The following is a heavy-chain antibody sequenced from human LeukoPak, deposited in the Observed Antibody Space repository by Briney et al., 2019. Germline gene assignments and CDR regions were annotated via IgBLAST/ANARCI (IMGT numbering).Heavy chain of an antibody. V-gene: IGHV1-2*02. Sequence: AASVKVSCKASGYTFTGYYMHWVRQAPGQGLEWMGWINPNSGGTNYAQKFQGRVTITRDTSASTAYMELSSLRSEDTAVYYCARGDVSYYDSSGYYYWSHYDYWGQGTLVTVSS. CDR2: INPNSGGT. J-gene: IGHJ4*02. D-gene: IGHD3-22*01. CDR1: GYTFTGYY. CDR3: ARGDVSYYDSSGYYYWSHYDY.